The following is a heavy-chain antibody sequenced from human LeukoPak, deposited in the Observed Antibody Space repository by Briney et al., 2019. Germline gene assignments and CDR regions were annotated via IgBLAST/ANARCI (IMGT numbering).Heavy chain of an antibody. J-gene: IGHJ4*02. CDR2: IKPDGSEK. D-gene: IGHD6-19*01. V-gene: IGHV3-7*03. CDR1: GFIFSSNW. CDR3: AKKSGKIAVAGTIDY. Sequence: GGSLRLSCAVSGFIFSSNWMSWVRQAPGKGLEWVANIKPDGSEKYYVDSVKGRFTISRDNSKNTLYLQMNSLRAEDTAVYYCAKKSGKIAVAGTIDYWGRGTLVTVSS.